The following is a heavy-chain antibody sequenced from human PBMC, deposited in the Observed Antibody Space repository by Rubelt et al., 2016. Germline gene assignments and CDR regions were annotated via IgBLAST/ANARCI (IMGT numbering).Heavy chain of an antibody. Sequence: QVELVQSGAAVKKRGASVKVSCKASSYTFTSYGISWVRQAPGQGFERIGWVSAYNANTNYAQTLQGRVTMPTDTSTSTASRGLRGLRSDDTAVYYCARVEYYYDSSGYSDYWGQGTLVTVSS. CDR2: VSAYNANT. D-gene: IGHD3-22*01. J-gene: IGHJ4*02. CDR1: SYTFTSYG. CDR3: ARVEYYYDSSGYSDY. V-gene: IGHV1-18*01.